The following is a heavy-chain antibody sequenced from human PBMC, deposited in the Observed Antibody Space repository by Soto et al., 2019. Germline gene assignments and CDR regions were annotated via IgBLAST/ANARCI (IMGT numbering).Heavy chain of an antibody. CDR3: ATVFDL. Sequence: EVQLVESGGGLVQPGGSLRVSCAASGFTLRSHRIHWVRQAPGKGLEWVSRIDTDGGGTSYADSVKGRFTISTDNAKNTVYLHMTGLRAEETAVYYCATVFDLWGQGTLVTVSS. V-gene: IGHV3-74*01. CDR1: GFTLRSHR. J-gene: IGHJ5*02. CDR2: IDTDGGGT.